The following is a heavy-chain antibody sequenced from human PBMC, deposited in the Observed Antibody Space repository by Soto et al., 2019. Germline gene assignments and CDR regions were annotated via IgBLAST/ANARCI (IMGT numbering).Heavy chain of an antibody. J-gene: IGHJ4*02. D-gene: IGHD1-26*01. CDR1: GYTFTSYA. Sequence: QVQLVQSGAEVKKPGAAVKVLCKASGYTFTSYAMHWVRQAPGQRLEWMGGINAGNSPTKYSQKLQGRVTITRDTSASTAYMELSSLRSEDTAVYYCARDVGGADYWGQGTLVTVSS. CDR3: ARDVGGADY. V-gene: IGHV1-3*01. CDR2: INAGNSPT.